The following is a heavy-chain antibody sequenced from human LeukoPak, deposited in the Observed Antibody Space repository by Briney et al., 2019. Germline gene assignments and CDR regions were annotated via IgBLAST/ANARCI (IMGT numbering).Heavy chain of an antibody. CDR2: ISAYNGNT. CDR1: GYTFTSYG. CDR3: ARERSLSRFGFSYYYYMDV. D-gene: IGHD2/OR15-2a*01. J-gene: IGHJ6*03. V-gene: IGHV1-18*01. Sequence: ASVKVSCKATGYTFTSYGISWVRQAPGQGLEWMGWISAYNGNTNYAQKLQGRVTMTTDTSTSTAYMELSSLRSEDTAVYYCARERSLSRFGFSYYYYMDVWGKGTTVTVSS.